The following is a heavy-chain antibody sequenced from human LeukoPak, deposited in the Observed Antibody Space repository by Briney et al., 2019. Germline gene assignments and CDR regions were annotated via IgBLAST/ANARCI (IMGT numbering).Heavy chain of an antibody. V-gene: IGHV3-53*01. CDR2: IYSGGST. J-gene: IGHJ4*02. CDR1: GFTVSSNY. D-gene: IGHD6-13*01. CDR3: ARVSSIAAAGTTDY. Sequence: GGSLRLSCAASGFTVSSNYMSWVRQAPGKGLEWVSVIYSGGSTYYADSVKGRFTISRDNAKNSLYLQMNSLRAEDTAVYYCARVSSIAAAGTTDYWAQGTLVTVSS.